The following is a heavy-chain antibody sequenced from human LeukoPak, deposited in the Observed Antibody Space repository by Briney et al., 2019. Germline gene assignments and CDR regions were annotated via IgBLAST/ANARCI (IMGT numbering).Heavy chain of an antibody. V-gene: IGHV3-9*01. CDR3: ARRYFDY. J-gene: IGHJ4*02. CDR1: GFTFDDYA. CDR2: ISWNSGSI. Sequence: GGSLRLSCAASGFTFDDYAMHWVRQAPGKGLEWVSGISWNSGSIGYADSVKGRFTISRDNAKDSLYLQMDSLRAEDTAVYYCARRYFDYWGQGTLVTVSS.